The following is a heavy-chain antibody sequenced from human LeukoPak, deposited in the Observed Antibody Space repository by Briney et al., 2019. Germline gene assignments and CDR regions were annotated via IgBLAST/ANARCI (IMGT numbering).Heavy chain of an antibody. CDR3: ARDRDRVLDY. D-gene: IGHD3-10*01. V-gene: IGHV1-69*01. J-gene: IGHJ4*02. CDR2: IIPIFGTA. Sequence: GGSLRLSCAASGGTFSSYAISWVRQAPGQGLEWMGGIIPIFGTANYAQKFQGRVTITADESTSTAYMELSSLRSEDTAVYYCARDRDRVLDYWGQGTLVTVSS. CDR1: GGTFSSYA.